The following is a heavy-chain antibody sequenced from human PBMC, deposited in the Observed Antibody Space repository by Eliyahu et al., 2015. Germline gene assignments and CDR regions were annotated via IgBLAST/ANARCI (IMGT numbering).Heavy chain of an antibody. Sequence: QVQLQQWGAGLLKPSETLSLTCAVYGGSFSGYYWSWIRQPPGKGLEWIGEINHSGSTNYNPSLKSRVTISVDTSKNQFSLKLSSVTAADTAVYYCATLVVPAAMAVDWGQGTLVTVSS. CDR2: INHSGST. CDR3: ATLVVPAAMAVD. CDR1: GGSFSGYY. J-gene: IGHJ4*02. D-gene: IGHD2-2*01. V-gene: IGHV4-34*01.